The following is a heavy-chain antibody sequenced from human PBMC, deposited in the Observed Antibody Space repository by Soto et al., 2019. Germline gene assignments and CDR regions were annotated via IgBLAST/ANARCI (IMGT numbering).Heavy chain of an antibody. J-gene: IGHJ2*01. CDR2: ISYDGSNK. V-gene: IGHV3-30-3*01. CDR1: GFTFSSYA. D-gene: IGHD4-17*01. CDR3: ARDAPTADESSTNWYFDL. Sequence: PGESLKISCAASGFTFSSYAMHWVRQAPGKGLEWVAVISYDGSNKYYADSVKGRFTISRDNSRNTLYLQMNSLRAEDTAAYYCARDAPTADESSTNWYFDLWGRGTLVTVSS.